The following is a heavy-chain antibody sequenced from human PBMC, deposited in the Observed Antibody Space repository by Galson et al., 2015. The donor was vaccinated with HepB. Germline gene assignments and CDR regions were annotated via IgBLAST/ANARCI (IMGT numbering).Heavy chain of an antibody. J-gene: IGHJ6*02. V-gene: IGHV1-18*01. CDR1: GYSFISYG. CDR2: INAYNGNT. Sequence: SVKVSCKASGYSFISYGITWVRQAPGQGLEWMGWINAYNGNTNYAQKFQGRVTMTTDTSTSTAYMDLRSLKSDDTAMYFCARDVLTGYYIRDVGYYYAMNVWGQGTTVTVSS. CDR3: ARDVLTGYYIRDVGYYYAMNV. D-gene: IGHD3-9*01.